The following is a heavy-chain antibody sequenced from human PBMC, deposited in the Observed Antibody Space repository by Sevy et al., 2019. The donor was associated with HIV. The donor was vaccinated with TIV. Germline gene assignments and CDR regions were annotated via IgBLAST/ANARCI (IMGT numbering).Heavy chain of an antibody. CDR1: GFTFSSYA. D-gene: IGHD6-13*01. V-gene: IGHV3-30-3*01. Sequence: GGSLRLSCAASGFTFSSYAMHWVRQAPGKGLEWVAVISYDGSNKYYADSVKGRFTISRDNSKNTLYLQMNSLRAEDTAVYYCARGAGKAAAGTCAFDIWGQGTMVTVSS. J-gene: IGHJ3*02. CDR3: ARGAGKAAAGTCAFDI. CDR2: ISYDGSNK.